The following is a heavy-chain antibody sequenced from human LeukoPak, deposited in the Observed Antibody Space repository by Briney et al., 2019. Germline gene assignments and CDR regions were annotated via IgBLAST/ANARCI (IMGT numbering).Heavy chain of an antibody. CDR3: ARKEGESYYFDY. CDR1: GGSISSGSYY. J-gene: IGHJ4*02. CDR2: IYTSGST. V-gene: IGHV4-61*02. Sequence: SQTLSLTCTVSGGSISSGSYYWSWIRQPAGKGLEWIGRIYTSGSTNYNPPLKSRVTISVDTSKNQFSLKLSSVTAADTAVYYCARKEGESYYFDYWGQGTLVTVS. D-gene: IGHD1-26*01.